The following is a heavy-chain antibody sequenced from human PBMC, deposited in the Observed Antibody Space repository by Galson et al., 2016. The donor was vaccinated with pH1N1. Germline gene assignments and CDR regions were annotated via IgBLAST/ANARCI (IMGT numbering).Heavy chain of an antibody. D-gene: IGHD6-6*01. CDR2: ISWNSGSI. CDR1: GFTFDDYA. J-gene: IGHJ5*02. V-gene: IGHV3-9*01. CDR3: VRAIAAHSSS. Sequence: SLRLSCAASGFTFDDYAMHWVRQAPGKGLEWVSGISWNSGSIGYADSVKGRFTISRDNAKNSLYLQMNSLRAEDTAVYYCVRAIAAHSSSWGQGTLVTVSS.